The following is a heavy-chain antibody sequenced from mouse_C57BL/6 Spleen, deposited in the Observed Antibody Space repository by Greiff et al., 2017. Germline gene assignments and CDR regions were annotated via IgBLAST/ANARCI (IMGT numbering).Heavy chain of an antibody. Sequence: EVQRVESGEGLVKPGGSLKLSCAASGFTFSSYAMSWVRQTPEKRLEWVAYISSGGDYIYYADTVKGRFTISRDNARNTLYLQMSSLKSEDTAMYYCTREGESGDGYYLYAMDYWGQGTSVTVSS. J-gene: IGHJ4*01. CDR1: GFTFSSYA. V-gene: IGHV5-9-1*02. D-gene: IGHD2-3*01. CDR2: ISSGGDYI. CDR3: TREGESGDGYYLYAMDY.